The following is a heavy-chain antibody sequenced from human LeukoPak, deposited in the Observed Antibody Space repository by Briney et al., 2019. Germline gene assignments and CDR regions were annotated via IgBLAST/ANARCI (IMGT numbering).Heavy chain of an antibody. CDR3: ARSGPSGFGEFDY. D-gene: IGHD3-10*01. CDR1: GGSISSSSYY. CDR2: IYYSGST. J-gene: IGHJ4*02. V-gene: IGHV4-39*07. Sequence: SETLSLTCTVSGGSISSSSYYWGWIRQPPGKGLEWIGSIYYSGSTYYNPSLKNRVTISIDTSKNQFSLKLSSVTAADTAVYYCARSGPSGFGEFDYWGQGTLVTVSS.